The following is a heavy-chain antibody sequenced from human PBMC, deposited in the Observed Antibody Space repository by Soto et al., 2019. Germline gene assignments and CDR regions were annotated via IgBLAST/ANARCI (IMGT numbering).Heavy chain of an antibody. V-gene: IGHV3-23*01. CDR3: AKEAGNSSSPGDYYYYYYGMDV. J-gene: IGHJ6*02. Sequence: PGGSLRLSCAASGFTFSSYAMSWVRQAPGKGLEWVSAISGSGGSTYYADSVKGRFTISRDNSKNTLYLQMNSLRAEDTAVYYCAKEAGNSSSPGDYYYYYYGMDVWGQGTTVTVS. D-gene: IGHD6-6*01. CDR1: GFTFSSYA. CDR2: ISGSGGST.